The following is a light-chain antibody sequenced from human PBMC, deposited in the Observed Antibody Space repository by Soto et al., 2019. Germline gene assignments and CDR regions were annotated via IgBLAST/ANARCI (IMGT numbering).Light chain of an antibody. CDR3: QQYSSWVT. CDR2: GAS. CDR1: QTITSN. V-gene: IGKV3-15*01. Sequence: EIEMTQSPVTLSLSPGDTATLSCRASQTITSNLAWYQQKPGQPPRLLIYGASTRATGIPARFSGSGSGTEFTLTITNLQSEDFAVYYCQQYSSWVTFGGGTQLEI. J-gene: IGKJ4*01.